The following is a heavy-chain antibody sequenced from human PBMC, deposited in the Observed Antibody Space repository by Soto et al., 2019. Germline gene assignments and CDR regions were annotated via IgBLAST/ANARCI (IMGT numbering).Heavy chain of an antibody. J-gene: IGHJ4*02. CDR1: GFTFDDYT. Sequence: HPGGSLRLSCAASGFTFDDYTMHWVRQAPGKGLEWVSLISWDGGSTYYADSVKGRFTISRDNSKNSLYLQMNSLRTEDTALYYCATSLDGSGWELYYFDYWGQGTLVTVSS. CDR2: ISWDGGST. CDR3: ATSLDGSGWELYYFDY. V-gene: IGHV3-43*01. D-gene: IGHD6-19*01.